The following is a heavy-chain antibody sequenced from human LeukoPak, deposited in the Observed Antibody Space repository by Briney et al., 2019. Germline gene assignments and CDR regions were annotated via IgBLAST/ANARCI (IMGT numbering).Heavy chain of an antibody. J-gene: IGHJ2*01. Sequence: GGSLRLSCAAPGFTFSSYSMNWVRQAPGKGLEWVSPIRTTSDVYYADSVKGRFTVSRDNSKTSLYLQMNSLRAEDTAVYYCARGRIAPWHFDLWAVAPWSLSPQ. CDR2: IRTTSDV. CDR3: ARGRIAPWHFDL. V-gene: IGHV3-21*01. D-gene: IGHD2/OR15-2a*01. CDR1: GFTFSSYS.